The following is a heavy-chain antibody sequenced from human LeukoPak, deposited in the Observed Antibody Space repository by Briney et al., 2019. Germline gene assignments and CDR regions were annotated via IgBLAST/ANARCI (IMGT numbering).Heavy chain of an antibody. J-gene: IGHJ4*02. V-gene: IGHV4-38-2*02. CDR1: GSSITSASY. Sequence: SETLSLTCTVSGSSITSASYWGWIRQPPGKGLEWIGTISHSGSTHYNPSLKRRVSISVDTSKSQFSLKLSSVTAADTALYYCATNLSVTMFDYWGQGTLVTVSS. D-gene: IGHD3-10*01. CDR3: ATNLSVTMFDY. CDR2: ISHSGST.